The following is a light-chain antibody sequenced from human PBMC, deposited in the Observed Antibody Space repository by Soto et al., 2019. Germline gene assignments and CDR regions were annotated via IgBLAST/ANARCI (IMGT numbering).Light chain of an antibody. CDR2: AAS. J-gene: IGKJ1*01. Sequence: DIQMTQSPSSLSASVGDGVTITCRASQGISNSLAWYQQKPGKVPKLLIYAASTLQSGVPSRFSGSRSGTDFTLTISSLQPEDVATYYCQEYNSAPGVFGQGTKAEIK. V-gene: IGKV1-27*01. CDR1: QGISNS. CDR3: QEYNSAPGV.